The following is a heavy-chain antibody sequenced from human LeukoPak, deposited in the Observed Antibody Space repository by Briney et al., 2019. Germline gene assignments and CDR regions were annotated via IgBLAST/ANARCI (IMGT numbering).Heavy chain of an antibody. V-gene: IGHV3-7*01. D-gene: IGHD3-9*01. CDR3: ARDLLGDILTGPAIDY. J-gene: IGHJ4*02. Sequence: PGGSLRLSCAGSELTFSSYSMNWVRQAPGKGLEWVANIRQGGSKKYYVDSVKGRFTISRDNAKNSLYLQMNSLRAEDTAVYYCARDLLGDILTGPAIDYWGQGTLVTVSS. CDR1: ELTFSSYS. CDR2: IRQGGSKK.